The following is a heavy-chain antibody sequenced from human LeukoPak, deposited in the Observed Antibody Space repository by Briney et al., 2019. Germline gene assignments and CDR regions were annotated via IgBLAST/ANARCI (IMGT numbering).Heavy chain of an antibody. D-gene: IGHD3-3*02. Sequence: GGSLRFSCAASGFTVSSNFMSWVRQAPGKGLEWVSVIYSGGSTYYADSVKGRFTISTHNSKNTLYLQMNSLRAEDTAVYYCVILSRTFLEWSPYFDDWGQGTLVTVSS. CDR2: IYSGGST. CDR1: GFTVSSNF. CDR3: VILSRTFLEWSPYFDD. J-gene: IGHJ4*02. V-gene: IGHV3-53*04.